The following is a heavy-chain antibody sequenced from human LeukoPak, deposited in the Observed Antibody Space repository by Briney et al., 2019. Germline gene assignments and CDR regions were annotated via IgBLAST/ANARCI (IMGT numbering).Heavy chain of an antibody. CDR1: GGSISSYY. V-gene: IGHV4-4*07. CDR2: IYTSGST. D-gene: IGHD6-13*01. J-gene: IGHJ5*02. Sequence: PSETLSLTCTVSGGSISSYYWSWIRQPAGKGLEWIGRIYTSGSTNYNPSLKSRVTMSVDTSKNQFSLKLSSVTAADTAVYYCARAGPTRGDSKHNWFDPWGQGTLVTVSS. CDR3: ARAGPTRGDSKHNWFDP.